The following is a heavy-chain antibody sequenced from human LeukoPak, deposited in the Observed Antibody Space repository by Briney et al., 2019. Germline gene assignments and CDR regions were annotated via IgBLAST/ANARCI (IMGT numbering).Heavy chain of an antibody. V-gene: IGHV3-7*01. J-gene: IGHJ4*02. CDR1: GFTFSTYW. Sequence: GGSLRLSCAASGFTFSTYWMSWVRQAPGKGLEWVANIKEDGSEIHHVDSVKGRFTISRDNAKNSLYLQMNSLRAEDTAVYYCARGGYQLLDYWGQGTLVTVSS. CDR2: IKEDGSEI. D-gene: IGHD2-2*01. CDR3: ARGGYQLLDY.